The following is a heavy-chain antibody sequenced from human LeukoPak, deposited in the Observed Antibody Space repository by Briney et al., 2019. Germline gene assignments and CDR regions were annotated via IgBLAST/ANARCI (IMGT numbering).Heavy chain of an antibody. J-gene: IGHJ4*01. D-gene: IGHD2-2*01. CDR2: ISAYNGNT. Sequence: GASVKDSCKACGYTFTSYGISWLRQAPGQGLEWMGWISAYNGNTNYAQKLEGRVTMTTDTSTSTDYMELRSLISDDTAVYYCARDPEVPAAFDDWGHGTLVTVSS. V-gene: IGHV1-18*01. CDR1: GYTFTSYG. CDR3: ARDPEVPAAFDD.